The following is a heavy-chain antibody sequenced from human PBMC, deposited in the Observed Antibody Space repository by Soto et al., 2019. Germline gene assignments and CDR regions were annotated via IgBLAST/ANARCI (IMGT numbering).Heavy chain of an antibody. D-gene: IGHD3-3*01. Sequence: GGSLRLSCAASGFTFSSYGMHWVRQAPGKGLERVAVISYDGSNKYYADSVKGRFTISRDNSKNTLYLQMNSLRAEDTAVYYCAKGRLGRLRFLEWSTAEPYGMDVWGQGTTVTVSS. J-gene: IGHJ6*02. CDR2: ISYDGSNK. CDR1: GFTFSSYG. CDR3: AKGRLGRLRFLEWSTAEPYGMDV. V-gene: IGHV3-30*18.